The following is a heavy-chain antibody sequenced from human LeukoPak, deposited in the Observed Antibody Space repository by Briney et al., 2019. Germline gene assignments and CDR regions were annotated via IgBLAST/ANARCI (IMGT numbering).Heavy chain of an antibody. CDR3: ARDAWFSTPYYYYFMDV. J-gene: IGHJ6*02. CDR1: GGSISSYY. V-gene: IGHV4-4*07. CDR2: IYTSGST. Sequence: SETLSLTCTVSGGSISSYYWSWIRQPAVKGLEWIGRIYTSGSTNYNPSLKSRVTMSVDTSKNQFSLKLSSVTAADTAVYYCARDAWFSTPYYYYFMDVWGQGTTVTVSS. D-gene: IGHD3-22*01.